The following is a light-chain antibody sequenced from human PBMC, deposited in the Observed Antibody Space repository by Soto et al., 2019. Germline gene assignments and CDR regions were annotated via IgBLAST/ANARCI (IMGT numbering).Light chain of an antibody. Sequence: EIMMTQSPGPPSVSPGERAPLSCRAGQSVTSNLAWYQQKPGQAPRLLIYGASTGATGIPARFSGSGSGTEFTLTISSLQSEDFAVYYCQQYNNWPPTFGQGTKVDIK. J-gene: IGKJ1*01. CDR2: GAS. CDR1: QSVTSN. V-gene: IGKV3-15*01. CDR3: QQYNNWPPT.